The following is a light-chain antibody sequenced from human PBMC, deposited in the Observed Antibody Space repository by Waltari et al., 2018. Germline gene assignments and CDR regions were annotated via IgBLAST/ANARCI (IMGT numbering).Light chain of an antibody. Sequence: EIVMTQSPDTLSVSPGERATLSCRASQNIGNNLAWYQQKPDQAPRLIIYGASSTAIGIPDRFSGSGSGTEFTLTISSLQSEDFAVYLCHQYNSWPPYTFGQGTKLEIK. CDR3: HQYNSWPPYT. V-gene: IGKV3-15*01. CDR1: QNIGNN. J-gene: IGKJ2*01. CDR2: GAS.